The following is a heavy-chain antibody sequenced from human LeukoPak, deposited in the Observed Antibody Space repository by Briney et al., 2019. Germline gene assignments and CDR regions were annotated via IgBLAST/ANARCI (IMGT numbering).Heavy chain of an antibody. CDR1: GFTFSDYY. D-gene: IGHD4-17*01. CDR2: ISSSSSTI. Sequence: GGSLRLSCAASGFTFSDYYMSWIRQAPGKGLEWVSYISSSSSTIYYADSVKGRFTISRDNAKNSLYLQMNSLRAEDTAVYYCANLLVDYGDNTLEYYYYGMDVWGQGTTVTVSS. CDR3: ANLLVDYGDNTLEYYYYGMDV. V-gene: IGHV3-11*01. J-gene: IGHJ6*02.